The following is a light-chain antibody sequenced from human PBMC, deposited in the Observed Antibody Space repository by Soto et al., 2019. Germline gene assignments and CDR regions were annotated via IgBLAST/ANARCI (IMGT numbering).Light chain of an antibody. Sequence: EVVLTQSPATLSLSPGEGATLSCMASPNITSRFLAWYQHKPGQAHRLLVYGASVRTTGIPDRFSGSGSGAVFTLTIRRLEAEDFAMYYCQQYGRTPLTCGGGPKVEIK. CDR1: PNITSRF. J-gene: IGKJ4*01. V-gene: IGKV3-20*01. CDR3: QQYGRTPLT. CDR2: GAS.